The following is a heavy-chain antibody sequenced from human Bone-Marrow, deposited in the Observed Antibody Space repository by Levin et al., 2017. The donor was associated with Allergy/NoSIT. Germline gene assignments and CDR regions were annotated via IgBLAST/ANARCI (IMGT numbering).Heavy chain of an antibody. J-gene: IGHJ3*02. CDR1: GYTFTSYG. CDR2: ISAYNGNT. CDR3: ARDRDGKTYYDFWSGPGHDAFDI. Sequence: ASVKVSCKASGYTFTSYGISWVRQAPGQGLEWMGWISAYNGNTNYAQKLQGRVTMTTDTSTSTAYMELRSLRSDDTAVYYCARDRDGKTYYDFWSGPGHDAFDIWGQGTMVTVSS. V-gene: IGHV1-18*01. D-gene: IGHD3-3*01.